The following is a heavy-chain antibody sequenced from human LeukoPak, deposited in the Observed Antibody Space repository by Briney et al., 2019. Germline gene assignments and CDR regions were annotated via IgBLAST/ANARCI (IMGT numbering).Heavy chain of an antibody. CDR1: GDSVSSNSAT. J-gene: IGHJ4*02. CDR2: TYYRSKWYN. D-gene: IGHD6-19*01. V-gene: IGHV6-1*01. Sequence: SQTLSLTCAISGDSVSSNSATWDWIRQSPSRGLEWLGRTYYRSKWYNDYALSVKSRITINADTSKNQFSLQLNSVTPEDTAVYYCARSGPFNGYRSGWSGYCGQGTLVTVSS. CDR3: ARSGPFNGYRSGWSGY.